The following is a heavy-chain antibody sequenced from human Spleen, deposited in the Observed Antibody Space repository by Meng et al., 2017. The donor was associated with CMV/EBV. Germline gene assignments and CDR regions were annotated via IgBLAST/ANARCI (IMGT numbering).Heavy chain of an antibody. V-gene: IGHV1-69*05. CDR1: GSFSSHG. D-gene: IGHD2-8*01. Sequence: GSFSSHGLSWVRPAPGQGLEWMGAISGILGTVHYAQKFQGRVTITTDESTNTAYMELRSLRSEDTAMYYCASGGGRCSNGVCRWVDYWGQGTLVTVSS. CDR2: ISGILGTV. CDR3: ASGGGRCSNGVCRWVDY. J-gene: IGHJ4*02.